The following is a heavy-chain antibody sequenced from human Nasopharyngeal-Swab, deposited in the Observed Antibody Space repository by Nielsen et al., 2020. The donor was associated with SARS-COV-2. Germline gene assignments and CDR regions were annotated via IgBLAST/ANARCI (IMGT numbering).Heavy chain of an antibody. D-gene: IGHD3-3*01. CDR1: GFTVSSNY. Sequence: LRLSCAASGFTVSSNYMSWVRQAPGKGLEWIGYIYHSGSTYYNPSLKSRVTISVDRSKNQFSLKLSSVTAADTAVYYCARVRSGRTFDYWGQGTLVTVSS. J-gene: IGHJ4*02. CDR3: ARVRSGRTFDY. V-gene: IGHV4-30-2*01. CDR2: IYHSGST.